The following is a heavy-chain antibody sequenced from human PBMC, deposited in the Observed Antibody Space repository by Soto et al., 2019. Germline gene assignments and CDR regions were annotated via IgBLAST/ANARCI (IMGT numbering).Heavy chain of an antibody. Sequence: SETLCLSCTVSDGPVSSGGYYWCWIRQATGRGLEWIGYIYYSGSTFYNPSLRSRVTISTDMSKHQFSLNLSSVTAADTPVHYCARTRRYQLVSYKWFDPWGQGTLVT. J-gene: IGHJ5*02. D-gene: IGHD2-2*01. CDR1: DGPVSSGGYY. V-gene: IGHV4-30-4*08. CDR2: IYYSGST. CDR3: ARTRRYQLVSYKWFDP.